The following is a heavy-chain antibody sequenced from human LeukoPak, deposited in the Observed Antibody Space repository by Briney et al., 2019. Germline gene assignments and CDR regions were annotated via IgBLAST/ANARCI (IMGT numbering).Heavy chain of an antibody. Sequence: AXNXVRPAPGXXLEWVSSISGSGGGANYADSVKGRITISRDNSKNTLYVQMNSLRAEDTAVYYCAKNLESFGDSATDYWGQGTLVTVSS. CDR1: A. CDR3: AKNLESFGDSATDY. CDR2: ISGSGGGA. D-gene: IGHD4-17*01. J-gene: IGHJ4*02. V-gene: IGHV3-23*01.